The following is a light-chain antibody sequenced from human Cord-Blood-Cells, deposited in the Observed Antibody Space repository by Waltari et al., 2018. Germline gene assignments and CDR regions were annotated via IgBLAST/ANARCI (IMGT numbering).Light chain of an antibody. Sequence: ETVLTQTPGTLSLSPGERATLSCSASQSVSSSYLAWYQQKPGKAPRLLIYGASSRATGIPDRFSGSGSGTDFTLAISRLEPEDFAVYYCQQYGSSLYTFGQGTKLEIK. CDR3: QQYGSSLYT. V-gene: IGKV3-20*01. CDR2: GAS. CDR1: QSVSSSY. J-gene: IGKJ2*01.